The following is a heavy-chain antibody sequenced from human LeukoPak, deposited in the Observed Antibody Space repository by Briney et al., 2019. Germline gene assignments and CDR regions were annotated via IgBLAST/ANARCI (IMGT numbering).Heavy chain of an antibody. CDR3: AREEVRGVMDDAFDI. Sequence: PSETLSLTCAVSGGSISSSNWWSWIRQPAGKGLEWIGRIYTSGSTNYNPSLKSRATMSVDTSKNQFSLKLSSVTAADTAVYYCAREEVRGVMDDAFDIWGQGTMVTVSS. V-gene: IGHV4-4*07. J-gene: IGHJ3*02. D-gene: IGHD3-10*01. CDR2: IYTSGST. CDR1: GGSISSSNW.